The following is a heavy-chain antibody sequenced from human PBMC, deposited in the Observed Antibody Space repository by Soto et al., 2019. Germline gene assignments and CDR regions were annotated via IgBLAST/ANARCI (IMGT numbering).Heavy chain of an antibody. J-gene: IGHJ6*02. Sequence: SVKVSCKASGVTFSSYAISWVRQAPGQGLEWMGGIIPIFGTANYAQKFQGRVTITADESTSTAYMELSSLRSEDTAVYYCAVLRTECSGGSCYPYYYYGMDVWGQGTTVTVSS. CDR2: IIPIFGTA. CDR3: AVLRTECSGGSCYPYYYYGMDV. CDR1: GVTFSSYA. D-gene: IGHD2-15*01. V-gene: IGHV1-69*13.